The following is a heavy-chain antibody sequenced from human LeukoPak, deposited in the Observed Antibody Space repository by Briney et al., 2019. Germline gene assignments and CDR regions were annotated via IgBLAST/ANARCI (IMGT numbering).Heavy chain of an antibody. CDR2: INHSGST. D-gene: IGHD4-17*01. CDR3: ARHLVPVLRAPNTVTTRGVQRGRSFDY. CDR1: GGSFSGYY. J-gene: IGHJ4*02. Sequence: SETLSLTCAVYGGSFSGYYWSWIRQPPGKGLEWIGEINHSGSTNYNPSLKSRVTISVDTSKNQFSLKLSSVTAADTAVYYCARHLVPVLRAPNTVTTRGVQRGRSFDYWGQGTLVTVSS. V-gene: IGHV4-34*01.